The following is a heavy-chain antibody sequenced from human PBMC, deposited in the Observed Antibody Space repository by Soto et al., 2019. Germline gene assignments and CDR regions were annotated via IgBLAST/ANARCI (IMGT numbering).Heavy chain of an antibody. Sequence: PETLSLTCTVSGGSISSHYWSWIRQPPGQGLEWIGYIYYSGSTNYNPSLKSRVTISVDTSKNQFSLKLSSVTAADTAVYYCVREFAPGSPNYDSWGRGTLVTVSS. D-gene: IGHD3-10*01. CDR1: GGSISSHY. CDR3: VREFAPGSPNYDS. CDR2: IYYSGST. V-gene: IGHV4-59*11. J-gene: IGHJ4*02.